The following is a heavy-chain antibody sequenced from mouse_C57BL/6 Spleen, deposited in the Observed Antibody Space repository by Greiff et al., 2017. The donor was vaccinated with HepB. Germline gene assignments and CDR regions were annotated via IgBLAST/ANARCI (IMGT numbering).Heavy chain of an antibody. CDR2: INPNNGGT. V-gene: IGHV1-26*01. CDR1: GYTFTDYY. Sequence: VQLQQSGPELVKPGASVKISCKASGYTFTDYYMNWVKQSHGKSLEWIGDINPNNGGTSYNQKFKGKATLTVDKSSSTAYMELRSLTSEDSAVYYCARSETGIIWGFAYWGQGTLVTVSA. CDR3: ARSETGIIWGFAY. J-gene: IGHJ3*01. D-gene: IGHD4-1*01.